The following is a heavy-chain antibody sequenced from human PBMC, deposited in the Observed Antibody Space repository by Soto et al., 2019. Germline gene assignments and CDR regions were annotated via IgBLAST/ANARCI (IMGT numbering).Heavy chain of an antibody. CDR3: ARDVDYDFWSGSDGLRYYYYYMNV. CDR1: GGTFSSYT. CDR2: IIPILGIA. Sequence: SVKVSCKASGGTFSSYTISWVRQAPGQGLEWMGRIIPILGIANYAQKFQGRVTITADKSTSTAYMELSSLRSEDTAVYYCARDVDYDFWSGSDGLRYYYYYMNVWGKGTTVTVSS. D-gene: IGHD3-3*01. V-gene: IGHV1-69*04. J-gene: IGHJ6*03.